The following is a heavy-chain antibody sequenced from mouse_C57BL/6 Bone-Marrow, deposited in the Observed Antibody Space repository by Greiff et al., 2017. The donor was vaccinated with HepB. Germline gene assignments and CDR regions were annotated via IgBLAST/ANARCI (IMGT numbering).Heavy chain of an antibody. CDR1: GYTFTDYY. Sequence: QVQLQQSGAELVRPGASVKLSCKASGYTFTDYYINWVKQRPGQGLEWIARIYPGSGNTYYNEKFKGKATLTAEKSSSTAYMQLSSLTSEDSAVYFCARYLRRYYAMDYWGQGTSVTVSS. CDR3: ARYLRRYYAMDY. D-gene: IGHD2-12*01. V-gene: IGHV1-76*01. J-gene: IGHJ4*01. CDR2: IYPGSGNT.